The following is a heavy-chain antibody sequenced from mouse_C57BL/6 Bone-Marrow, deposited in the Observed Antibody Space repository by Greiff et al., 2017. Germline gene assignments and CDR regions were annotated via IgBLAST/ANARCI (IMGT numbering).Heavy chain of an antibody. D-gene: IGHD4-1*01. Sequence: EVKVVESGGDLVKPGGSLKLSCAASGFTFSSYGMSWVRQTPDKRLEWVATLSSGGSYTYYPDSVKGRFTISRDNAKNTLYLQMSSLKSEDTALYYCAREGTGKAYWGQGTLVTVSA. CDR1: GFTFSSYG. V-gene: IGHV5-6*01. J-gene: IGHJ3*01. CDR3: AREGTGKAY. CDR2: LSSGGSYT.